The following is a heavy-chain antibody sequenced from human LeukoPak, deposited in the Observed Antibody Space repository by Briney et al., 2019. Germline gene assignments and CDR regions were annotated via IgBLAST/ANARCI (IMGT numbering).Heavy chain of an antibody. CDR1: GFTFNNYW. CDR3: TRDRTTVTLFDY. J-gene: IGHJ4*02. CDR2: ISTDGSTT. D-gene: IGHD4-17*01. V-gene: IGHV3-74*01. Sequence: GGSLRPSCAASGFTFNNYWIHWVRQTPGKGLVWISAISTDGSTTRYADSVKGRITISRDNAKNTVYLQMNNLRGEDTAVYYCTRDRTTVTLFDYWGQGTLVTVSS.